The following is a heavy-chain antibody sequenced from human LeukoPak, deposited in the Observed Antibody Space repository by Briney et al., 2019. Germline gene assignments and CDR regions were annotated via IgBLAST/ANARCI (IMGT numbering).Heavy chain of an antibody. CDR3: ARYVSATAWRNHWFDP. Sequence: ASVKVSCKASGYTFTGNYIHWVRQAPGQGLEWMGWINPNDGGTKFAQRFQGRVTVTRDTSISTTYMELSGLRSDDMAMYFCARYVSATAWRNHWFDPWGQGTLVTVSS. CDR1: GYTFTGNY. V-gene: IGHV1-2*02. D-gene: IGHD3-16*01. J-gene: IGHJ5*02. CDR2: INPNDGGT.